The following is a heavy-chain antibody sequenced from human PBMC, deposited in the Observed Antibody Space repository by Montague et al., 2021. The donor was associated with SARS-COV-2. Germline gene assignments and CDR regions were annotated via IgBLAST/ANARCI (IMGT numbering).Heavy chain of an antibody. CDR2: VYYTGST. CDR1: GDSISSYY. Sequence: SETLSLTCAVSGDSISSYYWSWIRQSPGKGLEWIGYVYYTGSTEYNPSLKTRVTLSLDTPRNHFSLKLRSVTAADTAVYYCARAQNTCFIANCVSYFEVWGLGALVTVSS. V-gene: IGHV4-59*01. D-gene: IGHD1-1*01. CDR3: ARAQNTCFIANCVSYFEV. J-gene: IGHJ4*02.